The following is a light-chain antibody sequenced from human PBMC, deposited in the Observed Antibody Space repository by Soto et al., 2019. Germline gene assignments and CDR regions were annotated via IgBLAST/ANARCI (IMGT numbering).Light chain of an antibody. CDR3: RQYGTPPPVT. CDR2: GAS. J-gene: IGKJ5*01. CDR1: QSVDSNY. Sequence: EIGLTQSAGTLSSSPGEEATLSWRASQSVDSNYLAWYQQNARQTPRLILYGASSRAEGVPPTFRGSGFATRLAPTTIKGVAEDVAGDYCRQYGTPPPVTFGQGTQLEI. V-gene: IGKV3-20*01.